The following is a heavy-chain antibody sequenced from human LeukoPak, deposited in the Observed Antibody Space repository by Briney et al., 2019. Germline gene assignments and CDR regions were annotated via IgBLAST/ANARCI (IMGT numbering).Heavy chain of an antibody. CDR2: IYHSGST. J-gene: IGHJ3*02. V-gene: IGHV4-38-2*01. CDR1: GYSISSGYY. CDR3: ASRRKAPGIAVAGTIACDI. D-gene: IGHD6-19*01. Sequence: SETLSLTCAVSGYSISSGYYWGWIRQPPGEGLEWIGSIYHSGSTYYNPSLKSRVTISVDTSKNQFSLKLSSVTAADTAVYYCASRRKAPGIAVAGTIACDIWGQGTMVTVSS.